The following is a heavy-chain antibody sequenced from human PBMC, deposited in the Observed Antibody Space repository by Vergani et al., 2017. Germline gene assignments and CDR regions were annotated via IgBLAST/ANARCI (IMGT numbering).Heavy chain of an antibody. CDR3: ARAVGYSYGYYYYYYMDV. CDR1: GGSISSSNW. J-gene: IGHJ6*03. D-gene: IGHD5-18*01. CDR2: IYHSGST. V-gene: IGHV4-4*02. Sequence: QVQLQESGPGLVKPSGTLSLTCAVSGGSISSSNWWSWVRQPPGKGLEWIGEIYHSGSTNYNPSLKSRVTISVDQSKNQFSLKLSSVTAADTAVYYCARAVGYSYGYYYYYYMDVWGKGTTVTVSS.